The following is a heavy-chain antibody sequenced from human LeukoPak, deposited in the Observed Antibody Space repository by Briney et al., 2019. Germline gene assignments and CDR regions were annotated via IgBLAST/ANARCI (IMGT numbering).Heavy chain of an antibody. Sequence: PSETLSLTCTVSGYSISSGYYWGWIRPPPGKGLEWIGSIYHSGSTYYNPSLKSRVTISVDTSKNQFSLKLSSVTAADTAVYYCARDGDYGGYYFDYWGQGTLVTVSS. CDR3: ARDGDYGGYYFDY. CDR1: GYSISSGYY. D-gene: IGHD4-17*01. J-gene: IGHJ4*02. V-gene: IGHV4-38-2*02. CDR2: IYHSGST.